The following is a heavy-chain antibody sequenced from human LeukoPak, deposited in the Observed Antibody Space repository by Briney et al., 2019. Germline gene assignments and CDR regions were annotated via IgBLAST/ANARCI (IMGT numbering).Heavy chain of an antibody. Sequence: GLEWIGYMYYRGNTNYNPSLKSRVAISVDTSKNHFSLQLSSVTAADTAVYYCARGQRGYPYWGQGTLVTVSS. CDR3: ARGQRGYPY. V-gene: IGHV4-61*03. D-gene: IGHD5-18*01. J-gene: IGHJ4*02. CDR2: MYYRGNT.